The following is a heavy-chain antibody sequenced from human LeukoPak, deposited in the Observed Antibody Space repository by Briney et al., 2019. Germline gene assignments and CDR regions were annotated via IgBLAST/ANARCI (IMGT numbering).Heavy chain of an antibody. V-gene: IGHV3-7*01. CDR3: ARDYWSYSASWLDF. CDR2: INQDGTEK. CDR1: GFSFTTYW. D-gene: IGHD6-13*01. Sequence: GESLRLSCAASGFSFTTYWMSWVRQAQGKGLEWVANINQDGTEKYYVDSVKGRFTISRDNAKNSLYLQMNSLRAEDTAVYYCARDYWSYSASWLDFWGQGTLVTVSS. J-gene: IGHJ4*02.